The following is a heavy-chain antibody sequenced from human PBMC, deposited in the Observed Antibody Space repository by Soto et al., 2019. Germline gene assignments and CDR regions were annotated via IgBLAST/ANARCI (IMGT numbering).Heavy chain of an antibody. CDR2: ISGSGGST. Sequence: EVQLLESGGGLVQPGGSLRLSCAASGFTFSSYAMSWVRQAPGKGLEWGSAISGSGGSTYYADSVKGRFTISRDNSKNQLYLQMNSLRAEDTAVYYCAKAHIVVVVAAFGMDVWGQGTTVTVSS. CDR1: GFTFSSYA. V-gene: IGHV3-23*01. J-gene: IGHJ6*02. CDR3: AKAHIVVVVAAFGMDV. D-gene: IGHD2-15*01.